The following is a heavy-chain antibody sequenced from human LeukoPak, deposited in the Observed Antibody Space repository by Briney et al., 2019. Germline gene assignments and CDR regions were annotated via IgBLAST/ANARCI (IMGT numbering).Heavy chain of an antibody. CDR3: TRGTAAMITD. CDR2: ISGTSNYI. CDR1: GFTFSNYN. J-gene: IGHJ4*02. Sequence: GGSLRLSCAASGFTFSNYNMNWVRQTPGKGLEWVSSISGTSNYIYYADSVKGRFTISRDNAKNSLFLQMNSLRAEATAVYYCTRGTAAMITDWGQGTLVTVSS. D-gene: IGHD5-18*01. V-gene: IGHV3-21*01.